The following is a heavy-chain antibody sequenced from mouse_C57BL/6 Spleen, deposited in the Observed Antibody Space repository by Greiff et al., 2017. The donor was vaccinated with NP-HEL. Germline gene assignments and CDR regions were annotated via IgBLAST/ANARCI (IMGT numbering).Heavy chain of an antibody. J-gene: IGHJ3*01. CDR2: IWSGGST. V-gene: IGHV2-2*01. D-gene: IGHD2-4*01. CDR3: ARGKYYDYDRTWFAY. CDR1: GFSLTSYG. Sequence: VQLQQSGPGLVQPSQSLSITCTVSGFSLTSYGVHWVRQSPGKGLEWLGVIWSGGSTDYNAAFISRLSISKDNSKSQVFFKMNSLQADDTAIYYCARGKYYDYDRTWFAYWGQGTLVTVSA.